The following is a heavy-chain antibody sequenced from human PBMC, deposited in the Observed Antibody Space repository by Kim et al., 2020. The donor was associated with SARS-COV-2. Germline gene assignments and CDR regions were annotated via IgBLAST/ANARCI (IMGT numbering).Heavy chain of an antibody. Sequence: SETLSLTCTVSGGSISSSSHYWGWIRQPPGKGLEWIGSISYSGSTYYNPSLKSRVTISVDTSKNQFSLKLSSVTAADTAIYYCARRRAYCSSPSCYGWF. CDR3: ARRRAYCSSPSCYGWF. CDR2: ISYSGST. J-gene: IGHJ5*01. V-gene: IGHV4-39*01. D-gene: IGHD2-2*01. CDR1: GGSISSSSHY.